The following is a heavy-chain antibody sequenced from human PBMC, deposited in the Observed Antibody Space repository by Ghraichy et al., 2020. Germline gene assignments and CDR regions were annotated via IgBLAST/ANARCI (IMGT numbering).Heavy chain of an antibody. Sequence: GGSLRLSCAASGFTFSTFGMHWVRQAPGKGLEWVSFIHTDGTNTYYADSVKGRFTISRNNSKNTLYLQMSSLRAEDTAVYYCAKESGTEVYAGYYYYWALSGKGPTGTLPS. D-gene: IGHD2-8*01. V-gene: IGHV3-30*02. CDR1: GFTFSTFG. CDR2: IHTDGTNT. J-gene: IGHJ6*03. CDR3: AKESGTEVYAGYYYYWAL.